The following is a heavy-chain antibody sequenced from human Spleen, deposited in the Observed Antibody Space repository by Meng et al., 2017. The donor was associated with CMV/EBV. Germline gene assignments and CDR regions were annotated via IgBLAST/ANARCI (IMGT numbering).Heavy chain of an antibody. CDR2: IIPIFGIA. CDR1: GGTFSSYA. Sequence: SVKVSCKASGGTFSSYAISWVRQAPGQGLEWMGGIIPIFGIAKYAQKFQGRVTITADKSTHTVYMELSGLRSEDTAVYYCARVGGSFDYWGQGTVVTVSS. V-gene: IGHV1-69*10. D-gene: IGHD1-1*01. CDR3: ARVGGSFDY. J-gene: IGHJ4*02.